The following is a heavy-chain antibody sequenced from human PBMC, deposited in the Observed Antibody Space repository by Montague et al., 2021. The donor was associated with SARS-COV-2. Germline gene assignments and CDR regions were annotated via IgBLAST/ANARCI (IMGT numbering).Heavy chain of an antibody. CDR2: LLHENKWYN. CDR1: GDSVAEHRPT. J-gene: IGHJ4*02. V-gene: IGHV6-1*01. D-gene: IGHD1-14*01. CDR3: TQERGPGRTTWHYFDY. Sequence: CAISGDSVAEHRPTSEWNTPSPQSRFEFVCRLLHENKWYNDYAVSVRSRITISPDTSKNQFSLQLNSVTPEDTSVYYCTQERGPGRTTWHYFDYWGQGTRVTVSS.